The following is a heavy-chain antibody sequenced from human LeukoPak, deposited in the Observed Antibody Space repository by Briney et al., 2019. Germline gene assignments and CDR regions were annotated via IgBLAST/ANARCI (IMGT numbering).Heavy chain of an antibody. D-gene: IGHD3-3*01. J-gene: IGHJ4*02. V-gene: IGHV4-59*01. CDR2: IYYSGST. CDR3: ASGPYWSGYYPLDY. Sequence: SETLSLTCTVSGGSISSYYWGWIRQPPGKGLEWIGHIYYSGSTNYNPSLKSRVTLSVDTSKNQFSLKLSSVTAADTAVYFCASGPYWSGYYPLDYWGQGTLVTVSS. CDR1: GGSISSYY.